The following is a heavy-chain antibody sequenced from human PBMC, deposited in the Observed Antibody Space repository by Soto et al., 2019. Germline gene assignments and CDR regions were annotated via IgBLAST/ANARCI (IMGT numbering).Heavy chain of an antibody. V-gene: IGHV1-69*12. CDR1: GGTFSSYA. CDR3: AAARSRPPGYYYGTDA. D-gene: IGHD6-13*01. J-gene: IGHJ6*02. CDR2: IIPIFGTA. Sequence: QVQLVQSGAEVKKPGSSVKVSCKASGGTFSSYAISWVRQAPGQGLEWMGGIIPIFGTANYAQKLQGRVTITADESTRTANKELSSLRSEDPAVYYRAAARSRPPGYYYGTDAWGQGTTVTVSS.